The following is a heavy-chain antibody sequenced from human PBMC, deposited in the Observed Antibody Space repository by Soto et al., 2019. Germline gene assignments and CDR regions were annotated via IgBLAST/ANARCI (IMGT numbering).Heavy chain of an antibody. J-gene: IGHJ5*02. V-gene: IGHV4-34*01. Sequence: SLTCAVYGGSVNGYYCNWIRQPPVKGLEWIGEINHTGGTHYNPSLKSRVTMSVDTSKNQFSLRLSSVTAADTAIYYCATRITVFGLLIPPFDPWGQGTQVTVSS. D-gene: IGHD3-3*01. CDR1: GGSVNGYY. CDR2: INHTGGT. CDR3: ATRITVFGLLIPPFDP.